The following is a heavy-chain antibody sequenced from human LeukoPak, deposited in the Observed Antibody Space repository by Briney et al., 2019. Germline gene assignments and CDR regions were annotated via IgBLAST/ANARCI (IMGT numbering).Heavy chain of an antibody. CDR2: ISSSSSYI. CDR1: GFTFSSYA. D-gene: IGHD2-21*02. Sequence: GGSLRLSCAASGFTFSSYAMSWVRQAPGKGLEWVSSISSSSSYIYYADSVKGRFTISRDNAKNSLYLQMNSLRAEDTAVYYCARAHYCGGDCYNPGFDYWGQGTLVTVSS. V-gene: IGHV3-21*01. J-gene: IGHJ4*02. CDR3: ARAHYCGGDCYNPGFDY.